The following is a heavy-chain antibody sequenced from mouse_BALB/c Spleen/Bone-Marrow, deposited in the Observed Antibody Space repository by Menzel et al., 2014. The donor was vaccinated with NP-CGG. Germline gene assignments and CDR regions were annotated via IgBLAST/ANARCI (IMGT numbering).Heavy chain of an antibody. Sequence: EVQGVESGGGLVQPGGSLKLSCAASGFTFSSYGMSWVRQTPDKRLELVATINTNGGNTYYPDSVKGRFTISRDNAKNTLYLQMRSLKSEDTAMYYCARGLDYGGQGTTLTVSA. J-gene: IGHJ2*01. V-gene: IGHV5-6-3*01. CDR1: GFTFSSYG. CDR3: ARGLDY. CDR2: INTNGGNT.